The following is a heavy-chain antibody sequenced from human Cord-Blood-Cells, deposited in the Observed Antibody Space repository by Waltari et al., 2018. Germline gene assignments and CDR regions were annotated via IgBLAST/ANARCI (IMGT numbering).Heavy chain of an antibody. CDR3: ARVPWVQLERRTFLYFDY. CDR1: GGTFSSYA. V-gene: IGHV1-69*06. D-gene: IGHD1-1*01. Sequence: QVQLVQSGAEVKKPGSSVKVSCKASGGTFSSYAISWVRQAPGPGLEWMGGIIPIFGTANYAQKFQGRVTITADKSTSTAYMELSSLRSEDTAVYYCARVPWVQLERRTFLYFDYWGQGTLVTVSS. J-gene: IGHJ4*02. CDR2: IIPIFGTA.